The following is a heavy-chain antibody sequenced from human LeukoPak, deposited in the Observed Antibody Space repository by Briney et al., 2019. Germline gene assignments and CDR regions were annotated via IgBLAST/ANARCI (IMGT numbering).Heavy chain of an antibody. J-gene: IGHJ6*04. CDR3: TRVGDYLYHYYTINV. V-gene: IGHV4-59*02. D-gene: IGHD4-17*01. Sequence: SETLSLTCTVSGGSVSSYYSSWIRQPPGKGLEWVGSIYYSGSTNYNPSLQSRVTISVDTSKNPFSLKLCSVTVADTAAYYCTRVGDYLYHYYTINVGAKATRVTVS. CDR2: IYYSGST. CDR1: GGSVSSYY.